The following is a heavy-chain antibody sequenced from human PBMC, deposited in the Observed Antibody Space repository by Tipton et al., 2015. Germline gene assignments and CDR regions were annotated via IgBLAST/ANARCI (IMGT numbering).Heavy chain of an antibody. J-gene: IGHJ5*02. Sequence: TLSLTCTVSGASIRSSSYFWGWIRQPPGKGLEWIGSIYYSGSTYYNPSLKSRVTISVDTSKNQFSLKLSSVTAADTAVYYCARGGNNWFDPWGQGTLVTVSS. D-gene: IGHD2-15*01. V-gene: IGHV4-39*01. CDR1: GASIRSSSYF. CDR3: ARGGNNWFDP. CDR2: IYYSGST.